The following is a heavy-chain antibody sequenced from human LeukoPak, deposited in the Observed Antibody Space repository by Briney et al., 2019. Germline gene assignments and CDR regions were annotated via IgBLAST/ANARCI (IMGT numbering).Heavy chain of an antibody. V-gene: IGHV4-39*01. CDR3: ARLWLGAYYFDY. CDR2: IFYSGST. CDR1: GGSISSSSYY. Sequence: PSETLSLTCTVSGGSISSSSYYWGWIRQPPGKGLEWIGNIFYSGSTYYNPSLKSRVTISVDTSKNQFSLKLNSVTAADTAVYYCARLWLGAYYFDYWGQGTLVTVSS. J-gene: IGHJ4*02. D-gene: IGHD3-10*01.